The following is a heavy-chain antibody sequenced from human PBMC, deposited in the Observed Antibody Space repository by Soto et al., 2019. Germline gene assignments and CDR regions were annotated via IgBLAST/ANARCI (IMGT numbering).Heavy chain of an antibody. CDR3: ARDLRDIVVVPAAMPILRSYYYYGMDV. V-gene: IGHV1-18*01. CDR2: ISAYNGNT. D-gene: IGHD2-2*01. J-gene: IGHJ6*02. Sequence: ASVKVSCKASGYTFTSYGISWVRQAPGQGLEWMGWISAYNGNTNYAQKLQGRVTMTTDTSTSTAYMELRSLRSDDTAVYYCARDLRDIVVVPAAMPILRSYYYYGMDVWGQGTTVTVSS. CDR1: GYTFTSYG.